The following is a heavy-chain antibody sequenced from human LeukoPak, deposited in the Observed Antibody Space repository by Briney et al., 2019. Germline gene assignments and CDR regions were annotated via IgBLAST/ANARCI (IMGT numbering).Heavy chain of an antibody. J-gene: IGHJ1*01. CDR3: ARAPSEIGGYYPEYFRH. CDR2: IKSDGKT. Sequence: GGSLRLSCAASGFTFSSYWMHWVRQAPGKGLVWVSRIKSDGKTNYADSVKGRLTISRDNAKNTVSLQMNSLRAVDTGVYYCARAPSEIGGYYPEYFRHWGQGTLVTVSS. V-gene: IGHV3-74*01. CDR1: GFTFSSYW. D-gene: IGHD3-22*01.